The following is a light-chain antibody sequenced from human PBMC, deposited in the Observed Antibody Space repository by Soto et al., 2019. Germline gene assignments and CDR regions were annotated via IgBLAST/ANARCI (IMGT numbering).Light chain of an antibody. V-gene: IGKV3-15*01. CDR2: GAS. J-gene: IGKJ4*01. Sequence: IVMTQSPATLSVSPGERATLSCRASQTISANLAWYQQRPGQAPRLLIYGASTRATGIPARFSGSGSGTEFTLTISSLHSEDFAVYYCQQYNNWPPLTFGGGTKVKIK. CDR1: QTISAN. CDR3: QQYNNWPPLT.